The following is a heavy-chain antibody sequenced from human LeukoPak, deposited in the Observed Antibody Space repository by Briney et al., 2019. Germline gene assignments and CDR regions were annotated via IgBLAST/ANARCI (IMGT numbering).Heavy chain of an antibody. CDR1: GYTFTGYY. Sequence: GASVKVSCKASGYTFTGYYMHWVRQAPGQGLEWMGWINPNSGGTNYAQKFQGRVTMTRDTSISTAYMELTRLRSDDTAVYYCARSYYDFWSGYPYYFDYWGQGTLVTVSS. CDR3: ARSYYDFWSGYPYYFDY. V-gene: IGHV1-2*02. J-gene: IGHJ4*02. D-gene: IGHD3-3*01. CDR2: INPNSGGT.